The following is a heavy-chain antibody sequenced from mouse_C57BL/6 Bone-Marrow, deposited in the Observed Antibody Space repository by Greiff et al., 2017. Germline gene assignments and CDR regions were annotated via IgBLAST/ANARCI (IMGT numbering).Heavy chain of an antibody. Sequence: EVQLQQSGAELVRPGASVKLSCTASGFNIKDDYMHWVKQRPEQGLEWIGWIDPDSGGTEYASKFQGKATITADNTSNTAYLQLSSLTSEDTAVYYCTPDEYYSYWYFDVWGTGTTVTVSS. CDR2: IDPDSGGT. V-gene: IGHV14-4*01. J-gene: IGHJ1*03. D-gene: IGHD1-1*01. CDR1: GFNIKDDY. CDR3: TPDEYYSYWYFDV.